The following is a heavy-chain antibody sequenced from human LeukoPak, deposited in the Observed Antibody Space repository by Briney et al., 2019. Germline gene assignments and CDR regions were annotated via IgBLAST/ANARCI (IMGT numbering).Heavy chain of an antibody. CDR3: ARRQGCSSTSCPPDY. Sequence: GESLKISCKGSGYSFSSYWISWVRQMPGKGLEWMGRIDPSDSHTNYNPSFQGHVTISADKSISTAYLQWSSLKASDTAMYYCARRQGCSSTSCPPDYWGQGTLVTVSP. CDR1: GYSFSSYW. J-gene: IGHJ4*02. CDR2: IDPSDSHT. D-gene: IGHD2-2*01. V-gene: IGHV5-10-1*01.